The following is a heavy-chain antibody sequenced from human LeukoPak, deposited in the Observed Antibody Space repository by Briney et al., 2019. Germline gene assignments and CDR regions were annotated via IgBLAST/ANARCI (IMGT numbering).Heavy chain of an antibody. CDR2: INSDGSST. CDR1: GFTFSTYW. V-gene: IGHV3-74*01. Sequence: GGSLRLSCAASGFTFSTYWMHWVRQAPGKGLAWVSRINSDGSSTSYADSVKGRFTISRDNAKNTLYLQMNSLRAEDTAVYYCARVYYYYGSGSSYYFDYWGRGTLVTVSS. J-gene: IGHJ4*02. CDR3: ARVYYYYGSGSSYYFDY. D-gene: IGHD3-10*01.